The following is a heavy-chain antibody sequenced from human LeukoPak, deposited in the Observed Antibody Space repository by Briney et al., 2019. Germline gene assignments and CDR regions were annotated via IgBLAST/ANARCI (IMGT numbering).Heavy chain of an antibody. Sequence: QAGGSLRLSCAASGFTFSGAWMHWVRQAPGKGLVWVSRINDDGTSTRYADSVKGRFTISRDNAKNTLYLQMNSLRAEDTAVYYCARVYGPGMDEYFHLWGQDTLVTVSS. V-gene: IGHV3-74*01. J-gene: IGHJ1*01. D-gene: IGHD3-10*01. CDR2: INDDGTST. CDR3: ARVYGPGMDEYFHL. CDR1: GFTFSGAW.